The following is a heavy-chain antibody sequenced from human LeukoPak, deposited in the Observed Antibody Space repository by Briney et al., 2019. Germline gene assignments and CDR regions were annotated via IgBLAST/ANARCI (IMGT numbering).Heavy chain of an antibody. J-gene: IGHJ4*02. CDR3: ASSRDGYDSVFDY. CDR1: GGTFSNYA. Sequence: SVKVSCKASGGTFSNYAFSWVRQAPGQGLEWMGRIVPIFGTANYAQKFQGRVTITTDESTSTAYMELSSLRSEDTAVYYCASSRDGYDSVFDYWGQGTLVTVSS. CDR2: IVPIFGTA. V-gene: IGHV1-69*05. D-gene: IGHD5-24*01.